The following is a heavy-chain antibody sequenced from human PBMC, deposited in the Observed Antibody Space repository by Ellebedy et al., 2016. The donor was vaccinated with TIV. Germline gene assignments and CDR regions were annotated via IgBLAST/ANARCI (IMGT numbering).Heavy chain of an antibody. CDR1: GFTLGHYG. CDR2: IWHDGSHS. V-gene: IGHV3-33*03. CDR3: AVKITTIY. Sequence: PGGSLRLSCAASGFTLGHYGMHWVRQAPGKGLEWVGIIWHDGSHSYYADSVKGRFTISRDNSKNTLYLQMNSLRAEDTAMYYCAVKITTIYWGQGTLVTVSS. D-gene: IGHD4-11*01. J-gene: IGHJ4*02.